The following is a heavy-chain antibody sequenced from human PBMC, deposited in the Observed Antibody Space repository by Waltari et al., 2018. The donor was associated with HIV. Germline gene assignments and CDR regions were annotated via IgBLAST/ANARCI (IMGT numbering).Heavy chain of an antibody. Sequence: EVQLVQSGAAVKKPGASLQISCKVSGYSFTRYWIAWVRQMPGKGLEWMGIIYPGDSDTRYSPSFQGQVTISADKSISTAYLQWSSLKASDTAMYYCARHLQYSSGWQNWFDPWGQGTLVTVSS. J-gene: IGHJ5*02. CDR2: IYPGDSDT. CDR3: ARHLQYSSGWQNWFDP. D-gene: IGHD6-19*01. V-gene: IGHV5-51*01. CDR1: GYSFTRYW.